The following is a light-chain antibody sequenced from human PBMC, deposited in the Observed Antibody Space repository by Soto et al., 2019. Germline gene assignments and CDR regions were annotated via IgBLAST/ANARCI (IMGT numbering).Light chain of an antibody. CDR2: GAS. J-gene: IGKJ1*01. Sequence: EIVLTQSPDTLSSSPGERATLSCRASQSVSSTYLAWYQQKLGQAPRLLIYGASSRATGIPDRFSGSRSGTDFTLTINRLEPEDFAVYYCQQYGSSLWTFGQGTKVEI. V-gene: IGKV3-20*01. CDR3: QQYGSSLWT. CDR1: QSVSSTY.